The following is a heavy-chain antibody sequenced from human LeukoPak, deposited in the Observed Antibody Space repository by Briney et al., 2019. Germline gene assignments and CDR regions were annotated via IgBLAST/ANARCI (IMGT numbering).Heavy chain of an antibody. CDR3: AREYSSSSDY. CDR2: IKQDGSEK. CDR1: GFTFSRYW. J-gene: IGHJ4*02. Sequence: PGGSLRLSCAASGFTFSRYWMSWVRQAPGKGLEWVANIKQDGSEKYYVDSVKGRFTISRDNAKNSLYLQMNSLRAEDTAVYYCAREYSSSSDYWGQGTLVTASS. D-gene: IGHD6-6*01. V-gene: IGHV3-7*01.